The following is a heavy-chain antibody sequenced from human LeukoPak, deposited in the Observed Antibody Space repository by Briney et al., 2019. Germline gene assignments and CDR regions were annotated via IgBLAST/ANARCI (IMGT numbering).Heavy chain of an antibody. V-gene: IGHV4-59*01. CDR3: ARVASGYDVFDI. Sequence: SETLSLTCTVSGGSISSYYWSWIRQPPGKGLEWIGYIYYDGSSNYNPSLKSRITISVDTSKNQFSLKLSSVTAADTAVFYCARVASGYDVFDIWGQGTMVTVPS. CDR2: IYYDGSS. J-gene: IGHJ3*02. D-gene: IGHD3-3*01. CDR1: GGSISSYY.